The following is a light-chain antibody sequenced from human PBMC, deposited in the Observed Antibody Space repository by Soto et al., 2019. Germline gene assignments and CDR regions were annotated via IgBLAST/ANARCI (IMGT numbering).Light chain of an antibody. V-gene: IGKV1-33*01. J-gene: IGKJ1*01. CDR3: QQYDNFWT. Sequence: DIQMTQSPSSLSASVGDRVTITCQASQDISNYLNWYQQKPGKAPKLLIYDASNLETGVPSRFSVSGSGTDFTFTISSLQPEDIATYYCQQYDNFWTFGQGTKVEIK. CDR1: QDISNY. CDR2: DAS.